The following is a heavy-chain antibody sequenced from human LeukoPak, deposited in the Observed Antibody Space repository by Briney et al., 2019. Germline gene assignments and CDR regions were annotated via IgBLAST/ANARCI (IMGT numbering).Heavy chain of an antibody. CDR3: ASLAVVAATILVGDAFDI. V-gene: IGHV4-61*02. J-gene: IGHJ3*02. Sequence: PSQTLSLTCTVSGGSISSGSFHWSWIRQPAGKGLEWIGRIYTSGSTNYNPSLQSRVTISLDTSKNQFSLKLSSVTAADTAVYYCASLAVVAATILVGDAFDIWGQGTMVTVSS. CDR2: IYTSGST. D-gene: IGHD2-15*01. CDR1: GGSISSGSFH.